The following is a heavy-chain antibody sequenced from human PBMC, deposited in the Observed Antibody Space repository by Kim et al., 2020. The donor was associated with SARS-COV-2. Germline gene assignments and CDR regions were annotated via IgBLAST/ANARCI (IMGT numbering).Heavy chain of an antibody. V-gene: IGHV3-23*01. CDR3: AKAQSFSSSSEYFDY. D-gene: IGHD6-6*01. J-gene: IGHJ4*02. Sequence: ADAVKGRFTISRDNFKNTVFLQMDSLRAEATAMYYCAKAQSFSSSSEYFDYWGQGTPVTVSS.